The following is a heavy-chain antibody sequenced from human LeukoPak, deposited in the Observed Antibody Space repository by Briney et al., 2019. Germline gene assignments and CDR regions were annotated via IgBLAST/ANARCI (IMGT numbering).Heavy chain of an antibody. Sequence: SETLSLTCTVSGGSISSNDYYWGWIRQPPGKGLEWIGSIYYSGSTYYKPSLKSRVTISLDTSKNQFSLKLSSVTAADTAVYYCARAYSPPQWSPFDYWGQGILVTVSS. J-gene: IGHJ4*02. CDR1: GGSISSNDYY. CDR3: ARAYSPPQWSPFDY. V-gene: IGHV4-39*07. CDR2: IYYSGST. D-gene: IGHD6-13*01.